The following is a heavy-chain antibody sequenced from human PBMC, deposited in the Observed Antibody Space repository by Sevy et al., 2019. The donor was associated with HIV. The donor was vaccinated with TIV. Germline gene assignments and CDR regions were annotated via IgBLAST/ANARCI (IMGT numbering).Heavy chain of an antibody. Sequence: GGSLRLSCAASGFTFSDYYMSWIRQAPGKGLEWLSYISGSDSTIYYADSVKGRFPISRDNSKNTMYLHMTALRAEDTAVYYCARGPDTEISLENVLRSFEWVFRGKSFDYWGQGTLVTVSS. CDR3: ARGPDTEISLENVLRSFEWVFRGKSFDY. V-gene: IGHV3-11*04. CDR2: ISGSDSTI. CDR1: GFTFSDYY. D-gene: IGHD3-3*01. J-gene: IGHJ4*02.